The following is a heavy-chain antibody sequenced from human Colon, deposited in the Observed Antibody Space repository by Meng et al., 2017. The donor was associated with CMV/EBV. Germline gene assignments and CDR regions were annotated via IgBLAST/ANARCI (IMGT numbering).Heavy chain of an antibody. CDR1: GFIFSHYS. CDR3: ATDHLWGMPN. D-gene: IGHD3-3*02. CDR2: IRFDGSQQ. V-gene: IGHV3-30*02. Sequence: QVRLVGSGGGVVQPGGSLSLSCVTSGFIFSHYSMQWVRQSPGKGLEWVAHIRFDGSQQFYVQSVKGRFTVSRHDPKNTLYLQMNDLRPEDTGVYYCATDHLWGMPNWGRGTLVTVSS. J-gene: IGHJ4*02.